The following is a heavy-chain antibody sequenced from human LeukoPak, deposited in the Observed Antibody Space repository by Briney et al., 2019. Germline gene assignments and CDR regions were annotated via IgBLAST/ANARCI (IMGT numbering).Heavy chain of an antibody. CDR1: GFTFSRYW. D-gene: IGHD1-26*01. J-gene: IGHJ4*02. CDR3: ARNGLGEWELLHV. Sequence: GGSLRLSCAASGFTFSRYWMHWVRRVPGKGLVWVSRINRDGSIISYADSVRGRFTISRDNAKNTLYLQMSGLRAEDTAVYYCARNGLGEWELLHVWGQGTLVTVSS. V-gene: IGHV3-74*01. CDR2: INRDGSII.